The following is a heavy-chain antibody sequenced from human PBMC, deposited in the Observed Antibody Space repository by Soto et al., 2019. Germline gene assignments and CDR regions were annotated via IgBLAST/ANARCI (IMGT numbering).Heavy chain of an antibody. Sequence: PSETLSLTCTVSGGSISSGGYYWSWIRQHPGKGLEWIGYIYYSGSTYYNPSLKSRVTISVDTSKNQFSLKLSSVTAADTAVYYCARGVEGGYYYGMDVWGQGTTVTVS. CDR2: IYYSGST. CDR3: ARGVEGGYYYGMDV. V-gene: IGHV4-31*03. CDR1: GGSISSGGYY. D-gene: IGHD1-1*01. J-gene: IGHJ6*02.